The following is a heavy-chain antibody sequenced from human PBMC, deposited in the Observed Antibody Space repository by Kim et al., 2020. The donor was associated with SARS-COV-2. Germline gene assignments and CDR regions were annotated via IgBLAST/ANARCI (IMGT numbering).Heavy chain of an antibody. CDR3: ARDALGYCSSTSCYHAFDI. V-gene: IGHV4-59*01. J-gene: IGHJ3*02. D-gene: IGHD2-2*01. Sequence: SETLSLTCTVSGGSISSYYWSWIRQPPGKGLEWIGYIYYSGSTNYNPSLKSRVTISVDTSKNQFSLKLSSVTAADTVVYYCARDALGYCSSTSCYHAFDIWGQGTMVTVSS. CDR1: GGSISSYY. CDR2: IYYSGST.